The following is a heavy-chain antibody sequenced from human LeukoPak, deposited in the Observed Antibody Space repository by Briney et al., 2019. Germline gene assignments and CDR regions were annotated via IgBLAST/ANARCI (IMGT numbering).Heavy chain of an antibody. J-gene: IGHJ6*03. CDR2: INPNSGGT. Sequence: ASVKVSCKASGYTFIDYHIHWVRQAPGQGPEWMGRINPNSGGTNLPQKFEGGVTMTRDTSFNTAYMELSRLRSDDTAIYYRAREQRCGGGNCYVVNGQYYYYLDVWGKGTTVTVSS. CDR3: AREQRCGGGNCYVVNGQYYYYLDV. CDR1: GYTFIDYH. V-gene: IGHV1-2*06. D-gene: IGHD2-15*01.